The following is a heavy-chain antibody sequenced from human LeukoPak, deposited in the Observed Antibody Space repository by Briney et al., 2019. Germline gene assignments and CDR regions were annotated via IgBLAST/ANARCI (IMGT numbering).Heavy chain of an antibody. Sequence: SETLSLTCAVYGGSFSGYYWSWIRQPPGKGLEWIGEINHSGSTNYNPSLKSRVTISVDTSKNQFSLKLSSVTAADTAVYYCGRRRLSNGYFDYWGQGTLVTVSS. D-gene: IGHD6-25*01. CDR1: GGSFSGYY. CDR2: INHSGST. J-gene: IGHJ4*02. V-gene: IGHV4-34*01. CDR3: GRRRLSNGYFDY.